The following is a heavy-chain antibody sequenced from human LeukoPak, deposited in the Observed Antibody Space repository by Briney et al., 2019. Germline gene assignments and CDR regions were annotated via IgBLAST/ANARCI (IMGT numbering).Heavy chain of an antibody. CDR3: ARAEGRDGYHFGAFHF. J-gene: IGHJ3*01. CDR1: GDSISSGDYC. CDR2: IYYSRTT. Sequence: SQTLSLTCSVSGDSISSGDYCWSCIRQHPGKGLEWIWYIYYSRTTYYNPSLKSRITISIDTSTDQFSLTLSSVTAADTAVYYCARAEGRDGYHFGAFHFWGQGTMVTVSS. V-gene: IGHV4-31*03. D-gene: IGHD5-24*01.